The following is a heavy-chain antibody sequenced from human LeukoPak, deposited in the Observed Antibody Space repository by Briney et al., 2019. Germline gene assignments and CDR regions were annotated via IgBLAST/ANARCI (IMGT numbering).Heavy chain of an antibody. V-gene: IGHV4-34*01. CDR2: INHSGST. D-gene: IGHD3-10*02. Sequence: SETLSLTCAVYGGSFSGYYWSWIRQPPGKGLEWIGEINHSGSTYYNPSLKSRVTISVDTSKNQFSLKLSSVTAADTAVYYCARVPPVQRRAFDIWGQGTIVTVSS. CDR3: ARVPPVQRRAFDI. J-gene: IGHJ3*02. CDR1: GGSFSGYY.